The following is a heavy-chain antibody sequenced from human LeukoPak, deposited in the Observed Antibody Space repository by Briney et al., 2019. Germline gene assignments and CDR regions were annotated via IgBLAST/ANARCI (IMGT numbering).Heavy chain of an antibody. CDR3: ARGGSYLSAFDI. J-gene: IGHJ3*02. D-gene: IGHD1-26*01. CDR2: ISSSSSTI. CDR1: GFTFSIYS. V-gene: IGHV3-48*01. Sequence: PGGSLRLSCAASGFTFSIYSMNWVRQAPGKGLEWVSYISSSSSTILYADSVKGRFTISRDNSKNTLYLQMNSLRAEDTAVYYCARGGSYLSAFDIWGQGTMVTVSS.